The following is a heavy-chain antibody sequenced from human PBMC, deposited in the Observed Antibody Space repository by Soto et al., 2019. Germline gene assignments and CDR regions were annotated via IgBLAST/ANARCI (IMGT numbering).Heavy chain of an antibody. Sequence: GGSLRLSCAASGFTFSSYGMHWVRQAPGKGLEWVAVISYDGSNKYYADSVKGRFTISRDNSKNTLYLQMNSLRAEDTAVYYCAKQGGGLTFQPLDYWGQGTLVTVSS. CDR1: GFTFSSYG. J-gene: IGHJ4*02. CDR2: ISYDGSNK. V-gene: IGHV3-30*18. D-gene: IGHD3-16*01. CDR3: AKQGGGLTFQPLDY.